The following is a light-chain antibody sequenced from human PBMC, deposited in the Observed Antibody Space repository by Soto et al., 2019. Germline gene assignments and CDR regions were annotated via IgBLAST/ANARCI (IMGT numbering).Light chain of an antibody. CDR3: SSYAGSNNLGV. V-gene: IGLV2-8*01. CDR2: EVN. J-gene: IGLJ3*02. Sequence: QSALTQPPSASGSPGQSVTISCTGTSSDVGAYNYVSWYQQHPGKAPKLMIYEVNKRPSGVPDRFSGSKSGNTASLTVSGLQVEDEADYYCSSYAGSNNLGVFGGGTKLTVL. CDR1: SSDVGAYNY.